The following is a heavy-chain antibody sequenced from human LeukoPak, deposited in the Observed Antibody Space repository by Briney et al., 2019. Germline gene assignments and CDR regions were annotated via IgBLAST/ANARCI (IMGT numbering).Heavy chain of an antibody. V-gene: IGHV4-34*01. CDR1: GGSFSGYY. J-gene: IGHJ4*02. D-gene: IGHD3-9*01. Sequence: SETLSLTCAVYGGSFSGYYWSWIRQPPGKGLEWIGEINHSGSTNYNPSLKSRVTISVDTSKNQFSLKLSSVTAADTAVYYCARASRYDILTGRYFDYWGQGTLVTVSS. CDR2: INHSGST. CDR3: ARASRYDILTGRYFDY.